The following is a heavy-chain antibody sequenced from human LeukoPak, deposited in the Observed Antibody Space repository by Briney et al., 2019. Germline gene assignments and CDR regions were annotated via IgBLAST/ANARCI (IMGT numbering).Heavy chain of an antibody. CDR1: GYTFTGYY. J-gene: IGHJ6*03. CDR3: ARDGWLRYVYYYMDV. D-gene: IGHD5-12*01. V-gene: IGHV1-2*02. Sequence: GASVKVSCKASGYTFTGYYMHWVRQAPGQGLEWMGWINPNSGGTNYAQKFQGRVTMTRDTSISTAYMELSRLRSDDTAVYYCARDGWLRYVYYYMDVWGKGTTVTVSS. CDR2: INPNSGGT.